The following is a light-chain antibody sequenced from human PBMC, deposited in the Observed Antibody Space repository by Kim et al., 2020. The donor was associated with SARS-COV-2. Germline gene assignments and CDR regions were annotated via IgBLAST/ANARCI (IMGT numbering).Light chain of an antibody. CDR2: GTN. CDR1: GLRRYF. V-gene: IGLV3-19*01. CDR3: SPRDSSGIHVLYS. Sequence: GQTVRLEDQGAGLRRYFSSWYQQKPGQAPVFLTYGTNDRSTRLPYRLSGSGSGNRASLTIYGAQAEDDADYYCSPRDSSGIHVLYSFGTGTKVTAL. J-gene: IGLJ1*01.